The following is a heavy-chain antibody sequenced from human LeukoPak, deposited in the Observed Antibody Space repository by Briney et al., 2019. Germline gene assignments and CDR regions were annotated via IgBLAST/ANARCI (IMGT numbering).Heavy chain of an antibody. CDR2: ISAYKGNT. CDR1: GYTFTSYG. CDR3: ARPAIEVEASVLRYFDWLLYFDY. V-gene: IGHV1-18*01. D-gene: IGHD3-9*01. Sequence: GASVKVSCKASGYTFTSYGISWVRQAPGQGLEWMGWISAYKGNTNYAQRLQGRVTMTTDTSTSTAYVELRSLRSDDTAVYYCARPAIEVEASVLRYFDWLLYFDYWGQGTLVTVSS. J-gene: IGHJ4*02.